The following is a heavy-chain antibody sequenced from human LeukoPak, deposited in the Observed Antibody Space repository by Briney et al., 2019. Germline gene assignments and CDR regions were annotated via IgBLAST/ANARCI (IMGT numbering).Heavy chain of an antibody. D-gene: IGHD3-10*01. CDR3: TAGDGAFYY. CDR1: GFTFDDFT. J-gene: IGHJ4*02. V-gene: IGHV3-43*01. CDR2: ISWDGGTT. Sequence: WGSLRLSCAASGFTFDDFTMHWVRQRPGKGLEWVSQISWDGGTTYYADSVKGRFTISRDNSKNSLSLQMNSLTSEDTAMYYCTAGDGAFYYWGQGTRVTVSS.